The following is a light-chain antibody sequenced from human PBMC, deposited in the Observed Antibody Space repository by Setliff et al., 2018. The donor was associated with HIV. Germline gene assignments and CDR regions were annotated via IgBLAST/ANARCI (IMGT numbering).Light chain of an antibody. V-gene: IGLV2-23*02. Sequence: QSALAQPASVSGSPGQSITISCTGTSSDVGAYNLVSWYQQPPGKAPKIMIYEVNKRPSGVSNRFSGSKSGNTASLTISWLQAEDEADYYCCSYAGGNMVFGSGTKGTV. CDR2: EVN. J-gene: IGLJ1*01. CDR1: SSDVGAYNL. CDR3: CSYAGGNMV.